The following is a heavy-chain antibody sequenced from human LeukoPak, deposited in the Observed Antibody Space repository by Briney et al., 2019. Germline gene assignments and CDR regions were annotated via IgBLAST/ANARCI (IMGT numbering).Heavy chain of an antibody. D-gene: IGHD3-22*01. CDR3: ARDRGDSSVFVWP. J-gene: IGHJ5*02. V-gene: IGHV1-2*02. CDR2: INPNSGGT. CDR1: GYTFTGHY. Sequence: ASVKVSCKASGYTFTGHYMHWVRQAPGQGLEWMGWINPNSGGTNYAQKLQGRVTMTTDTSTSTAYMELRSLRSDDTAVYYCARDRGDSSVFVWPWGQGTLVTVSS.